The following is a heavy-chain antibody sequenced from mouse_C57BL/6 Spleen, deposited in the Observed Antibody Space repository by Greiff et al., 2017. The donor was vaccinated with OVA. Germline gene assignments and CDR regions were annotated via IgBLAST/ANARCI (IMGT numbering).Heavy chain of an antibody. CDR1: GYTFTSYC. V-gene: IGHV1-50*01. CDR3: ARTYYDYSFDY. Sequence: QVQLQQPGAELVKPGASVKLSCKASGYTFTSYCMQWVKQRPGQGLELIGEIDPSDSYTNYNQKFKGKATLTVDTSSSTAYMQLSSLTSEDSAVYYCARTYYDYSFDYWGQGTTLTVSS. D-gene: IGHD2-4*01. J-gene: IGHJ2*01. CDR2: IDPSDSYT.